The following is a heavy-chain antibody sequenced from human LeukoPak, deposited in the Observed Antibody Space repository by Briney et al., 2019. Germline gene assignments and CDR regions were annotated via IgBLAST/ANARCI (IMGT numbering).Heavy chain of an antibody. J-gene: IGHJ5*02. V-gene: IGHV4-34*01. CDR3: ARDVDATSGWFDP. CDR1: GGSFSGYY. CDR2: INHSGST. Sequence: SETLPLTCAVSGGSFSGYYWSWIRQPPGKGLEWIGEINHSGSTNCNPSLKSRVTISVDTSKNQFSLKLSSVTAADTAVYYCARDVDATSGWFDPWGQGTLVTVSS. D-gene: IGHD2-15*01.